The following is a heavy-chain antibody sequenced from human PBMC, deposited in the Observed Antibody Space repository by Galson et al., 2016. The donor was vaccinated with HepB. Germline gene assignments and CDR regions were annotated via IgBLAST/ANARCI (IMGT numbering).Heavy chain of an antibody. CDR2: IVPRLGPA. CDR1: GGVFNRYA. CDR3: ASDYRDWYFDS. Sequence: SVKVSCKASGGVFNRYAINWVRQAPGQGLEWMGGIVPRLGPANYAQKFQGRVTITADESTTTAYLELSSLRSTDTAVYFCASDYRDWYFDSWGQGTLVTVSS. V-gene: IGHV1-69*13. D-gene: IGHD4-11*01. J-gene: IGHJ4*02.